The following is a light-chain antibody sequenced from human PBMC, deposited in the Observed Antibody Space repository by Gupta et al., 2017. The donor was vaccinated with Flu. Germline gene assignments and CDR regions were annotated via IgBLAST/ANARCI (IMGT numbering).Light chain of an antibody. V-gene: IGKV1-39*01. CDR2: AAS. CDR3: QKSYITPLT. Sequence: PSSLSASVGDRVTITCRASETVGNYLNWYQQGVGESPKLLIYAASSLQSGVPSRFSGSRSGTHFTLTISSLQPEDFATYYCQKSYITPLTFGTGTKVEIK. J-gene: IGKJ1*01. CDR1: ETVGNY.